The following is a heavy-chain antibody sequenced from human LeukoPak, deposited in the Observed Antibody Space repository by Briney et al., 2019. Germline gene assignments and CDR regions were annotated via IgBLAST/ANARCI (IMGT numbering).Heavy chain of an antibody. D-gene: IGHD5-12*01. J-gene: IGHJ4*02. CDR3: ARVGGSGYDSLRDFDY. V-gene: IGHV1-2*02. CDR1: GYTFTGYY. Sequence: ASVKVSCKASGYTFTGYYMHWVRQAPGQGLEWMGWINPNSGGTNYAQKFQGRVTMTRDTSISTAYMELRSLSADDTAVYYCARVGGSGYDSLRDFDYWGQGTLVTVSS. CDR2: INPNSGGT.